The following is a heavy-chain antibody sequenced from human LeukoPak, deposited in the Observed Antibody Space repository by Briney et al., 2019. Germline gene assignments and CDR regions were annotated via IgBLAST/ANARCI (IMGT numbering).Heavy chain of an antibody. CDR1: GHTFTSYG. V-gene: IGHV1-18*01. CDR2: ISAYNGNT. CDR3: ARVPAARLNWFDP. J-gene: IGHJ5*02. D-gene: IGHD3-16*01. Sequence: ASVKVYCKASGHTFTSYGISWVRQAPGQGLEWMGRISAYNGNTNYAQKLRGRVTMTTDTSTSTAYMELRSLRSDDTAVYYRARVPAARLNWFDPWVQGTLVTVSS.